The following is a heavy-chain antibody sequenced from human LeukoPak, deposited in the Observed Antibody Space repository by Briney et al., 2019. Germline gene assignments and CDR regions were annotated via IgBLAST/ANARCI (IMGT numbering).Heavy chain of an antibody. CDR3: ARFRAEWLSPGYYYMDV. Sequence: ASVKVSCKASGYTFTSYDINWVRQATRQGLEWMGLMNPNSGNTGYAQKFQGRVTITRNTSISTAYMELSSLRSEDTAVYYCARFRAEWLSPGYYYMDVWGKGTTVTVSS. V-gene: IGHV1-8*03. J-gene: IGHJ6*03. CDR1: GYTFTSYD. CDR2: MNPNSGNT. D-gene: IGHD3-3*01.